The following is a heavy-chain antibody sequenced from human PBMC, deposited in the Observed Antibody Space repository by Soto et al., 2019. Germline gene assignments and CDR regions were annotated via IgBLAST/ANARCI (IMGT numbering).Heavy chain of an antibody. J-gene: IGHJ3*02. CDR2: IYYSGST. CDR1: GGSISSGDYY. V-gene: IGHV4-30-4*01. D-gene: IGHD2-21*02. Sequence: QVQLQESGPGLVKPSQTLSLTCTVSGGSISSGDYYWSWIRQPPGKGLEWIGYIYYSGSTYYNPSLKSRVTISVDTSKNQFSLKLSSVTAADTAVYYCARDRSLTATAHDAFDIWGQGTVVTVSS. CDR3: ARDRSLTATAHDAFDI.